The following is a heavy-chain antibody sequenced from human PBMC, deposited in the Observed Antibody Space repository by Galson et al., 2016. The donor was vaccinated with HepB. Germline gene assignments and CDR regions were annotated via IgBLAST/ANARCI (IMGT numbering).Heavy chain of an antibody. D-gene: IGHD5-18*01. CDR1: GGSIRINSYY. CDR2: IYTSGST. V-gene: IGHV4-61*02. J-gene: IGHJ3*02. CDR3: ARQSLGYTYADDAFDI. Sequence: TLSLTCTVSGGSIRINSYYWTWIRQPAGKGLEWIGRIYTSGSTNYNPSLKSRVTISIYASKNEFSLRLSSVTAADTAVYYCARQSLGYTYADDAFDIWDQGTTVTVSS.